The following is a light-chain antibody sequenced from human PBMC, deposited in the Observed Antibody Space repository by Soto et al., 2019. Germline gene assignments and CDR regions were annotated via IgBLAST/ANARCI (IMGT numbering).Light chain of an antibody. CDR1: QSVSNSF. CDR2: AAS. Sequence: EIVLTQSPGTLSLSPGERATLSCRASQSVSNSFLAWYQHKPGQAPRLLIYAASSRATGIPDRFSGSGSGTDFTLTISRLEAEDFAVYYCQQYGSPRFGGGTKVEIK. J-gene: IGKJ4*01. CDR3: QQYGSPR. V-gene: IGKV3-20*01.